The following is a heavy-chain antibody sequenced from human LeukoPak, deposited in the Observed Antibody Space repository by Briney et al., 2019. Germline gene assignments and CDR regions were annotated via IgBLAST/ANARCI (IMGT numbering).Heavy chain of an antibody. CDR3: PVGGDDRLAFDI. CDR1: GGSISSGDYY. V-gene: IGHV4-30-4*08. Sequence: SETLSLTCTVSGGSISSGDYYWSWIRQPPGKGLEWIGYIYYSGSTYYNPSLKSRVTISVNTSKNQFSLKLSSVTAADTAVYYCPVGGDDRLAFDIWGQGTMVTVSS. J-gene: IGHJ3*02. D-gene: IGHD1-1*01. CDR2: IYYSGST.